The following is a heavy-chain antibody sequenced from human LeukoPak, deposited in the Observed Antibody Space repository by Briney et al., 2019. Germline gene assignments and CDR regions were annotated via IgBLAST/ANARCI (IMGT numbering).Heavy chain of an antibody. CDR2: MYSSGST. Sequence: PGGSLRLSCAASGFTFSSYEMNWVRQAPGKGLEWVSVMYSSGSTYYADSVKGRFTISRDNSKNTLYLQMNSLRAEDTAVYYCARLAVTTLDFHYWGQGTLVTVSP. J-gene: IGHJ4*02. V-gene: IGHV3-53*01. CDR1: GFTFSSYE. D-gene: IGHD4-17*01. CDR3: ARLAVTTLDFHY.